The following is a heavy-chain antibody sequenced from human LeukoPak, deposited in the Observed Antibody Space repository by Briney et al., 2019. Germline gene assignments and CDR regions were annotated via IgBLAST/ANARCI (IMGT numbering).Heavy chain of an antibody. CDR2: IYPSGST. V-gene: IGHV4-61*02. CDR1: GGSISSGSYH. Sequence: SQTLSLTCTVSGGSISSGSYHWSWIRQPAGKALEWIGRIYPSGSTYYNPSLKSRVTISVDTSKNQFSLKLSSVTAADTAVYYCARGYVVVAFDIWGQGTMVTVSS. J-gene: IGHJ3*02. CDR3: ARGYVVVAFDI. D-gene: IGHD5-12*01.